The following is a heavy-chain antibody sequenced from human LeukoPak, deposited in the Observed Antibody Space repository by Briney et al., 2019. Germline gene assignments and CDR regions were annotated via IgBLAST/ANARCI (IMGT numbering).Heavy chain of an antibody. D-gene: IGHD3-9*01. Sequence: GGSLRLSCAASGFTFSSYWMSWVRQAPGKGLEWVANIKQDGSEKYYVGSVKGRFTISRDNAKNSLYLQMNSLRAEDTAVYYCARVNTEDTYYDILRTFDIWGQGTMVTVSS. V-gene: IGHV3-7*01. CDR3: ARVNTEDTYYDILRTFDI. J-gene: IGHJ3*02. CDR2: IKQDGSEK. CDR1: GFTFSSYW.